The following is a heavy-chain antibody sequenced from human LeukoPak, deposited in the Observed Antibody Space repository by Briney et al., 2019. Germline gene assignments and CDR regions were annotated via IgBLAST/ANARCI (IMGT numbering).Heavy chain of an antibody. CDR2: IKGDESAK. CDR3: ARDVGGSLDY. V-gene: IGHV3-7*01. D-gene: IGHD1-26*01. Sequence: GGSLRLSCAASGFTFTTYWMAWVRQAPGKGLEWVANIKGDESAKHQADSVKGRFTISRDNAQNSVYLQMSSLRVEDTAVYYCARDVGGSLDYWGQGTLVTVSS. J-gene: IGHJ4*02. CDR1: GFTFTTYW.